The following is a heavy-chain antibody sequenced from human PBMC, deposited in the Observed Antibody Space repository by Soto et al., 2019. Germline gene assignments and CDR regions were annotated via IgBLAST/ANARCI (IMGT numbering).Heavy chain of an antibody. CDR3: ATGIRRGRVGNWFKP. D-gene: IGHD3-10*01. Sequence: SETLSLTCAVYGGPFSGYYWSWIRQPPGKGLERIGEHNPSGSTNYNPSLKSRVTVSIHTAKTQFSLKLTSVTAADTAVYYCATGIRRGRVGNWFKPGGEGTLVTVSS. V-gene: IGHV4-34*01. CDR1: GGPFSGYY. J-gene: IGHJ5*02. CDR2: HNPSGST.